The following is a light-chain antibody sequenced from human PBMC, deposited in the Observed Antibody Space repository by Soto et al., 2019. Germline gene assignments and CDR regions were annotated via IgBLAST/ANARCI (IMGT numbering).Light chain of an antibody. J-gene: IGKJ1*01. CDR3: QQSYNSPQT. CDR1: EEISNH. V-gene: IGKV1-39*01. CDR2: AAS. Sequence: IQMTQSPSSLSASVGDRVTITCQASEEISNHLNWYQLKPGKPPRLLIYAASSLQSGVPSRFSGSGSGTDFTLTISSLQPEDFATYSCQQSYNSPQTFGQGTKVDIK.